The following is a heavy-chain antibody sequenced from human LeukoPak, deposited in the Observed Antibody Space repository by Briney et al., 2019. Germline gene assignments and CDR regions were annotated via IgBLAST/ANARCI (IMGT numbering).Heavy chain of an antibody. CDR1: GFTFSSYP. J-gene: IGHJ4*02. D-gene: IGHD3/OR15-3a*01. Sequence: GRSLRLSCAASGFTFSSYPMHWVRQAPGKGLEWVAVISYDGSNKYYADSVKGRFTISRDNSKNTLYLQMNSLRAEDTAVYYCARVSADCYWGQGTLVTVPS. CDR2: ISYDGSNK. V-gene: IGHV3-30*04. CDR3: ARVSADCY.